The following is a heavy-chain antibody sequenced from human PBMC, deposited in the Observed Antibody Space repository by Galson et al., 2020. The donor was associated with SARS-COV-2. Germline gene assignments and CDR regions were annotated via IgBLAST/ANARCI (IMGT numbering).Heavy chain of an antibody. CDR2: ISAYNGNT. CDR1: GYTFTSYG. J-gene: IGHJ3*02. D-gene: IGHD6-19*01. CDR3: ARARIAVAGRVTPTDAFDI. Sequence: ASVKVSCKASGYTFTSYGISWVRQAPGQGLEWMGWISAYNGNTNYAQKLQGRVTMTTDTSTSTAYMELRSLRSDDTAVYYCARARIAVAGRVTPTDAFDIWGQGTMVTVSS. V-gene: IGHV1-18*04.